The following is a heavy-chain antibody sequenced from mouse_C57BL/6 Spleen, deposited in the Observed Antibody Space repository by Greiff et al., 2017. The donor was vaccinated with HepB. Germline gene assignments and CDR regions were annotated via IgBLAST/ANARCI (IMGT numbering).Heavy chain of an antibody. V-gene: IGHV1-52*01. CDR2: IDPSDSET. Sequence: VQLQQPGAELVRPGSSVKLSCKASGYTFTSYWMHWVKQRPIQGLEWIGNIDPSDSETHYNQKFKDKATLTVDKSSSTAYMQLSSLTSEDSAVYYCARDGDYGSSSYFDYWGQGTTLTVSS. J-gene: IGHJ2*01. CDR1: GYTFTSYW. D-gene: IGHD1-1*01. CDR3: ARDGDYGSSSYFDY.